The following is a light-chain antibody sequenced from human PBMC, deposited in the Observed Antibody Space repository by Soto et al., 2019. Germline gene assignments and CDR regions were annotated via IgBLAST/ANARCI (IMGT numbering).Light chain of an antibody. CDR1: SSDVGGYKY. Sequence: QSALTQPASVSXSPGQXXTISCTGTSSDVGGYKYVSWYQQHPGKAPKLMIYDIRNRPSGVSNRFSGSKSGNTASLTISGLQAEDEADYYCSSYTSSSTRVFGTGTKLTVL. CDR3: SSYTSSSTRV. J-gene: IGLJ1*01. CDR2: DIR. V-gene: IGLV2-14*03.